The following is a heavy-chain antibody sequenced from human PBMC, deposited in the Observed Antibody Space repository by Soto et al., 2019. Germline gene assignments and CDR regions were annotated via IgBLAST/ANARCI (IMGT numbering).Heavy chain of an antibody. CDR3: AKGWGPGGIVVDY. J-gene: IGHJ4*02. Sequence: QVQLQESGPGLVKPSETLSLTCTVSGGSTTYYYWSWFRQAPGKGLEWLGYIYYTGSTNYNPSLKRRLPMSVDSSKRRRAGNLPSVTAEDTAVYYCAKGWGPGGIVVDYWGQGALVIVSS. V-gene: IGHV4-59*01. CDR2: IYYTGST. D-gene: IGHD3-22*01. CDR1: GGSTTYYY.